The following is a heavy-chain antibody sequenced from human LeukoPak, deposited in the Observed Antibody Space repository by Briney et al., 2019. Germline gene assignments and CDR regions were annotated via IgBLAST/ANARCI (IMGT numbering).Heavy chain of an antibody. Sequence: SETLSLTCAVYGGSFSGYYWSWIRQPPGKGLEWIGEINHSGSTNCNPSLKSRVTISVDTSKNQFSLKVSSVTAADTAVYYCARRGRITIFGVEPTNWFDPWGQGTLVTVSS. CDR2: INHSGST. J-gene: IGHJ5*02. CDR3: ARRGRITIFGVEPTNWFDP. CDR1: GGSFSGYY. V-gene: IGHV4-34*01. D-gene: IGHD3-3*01.